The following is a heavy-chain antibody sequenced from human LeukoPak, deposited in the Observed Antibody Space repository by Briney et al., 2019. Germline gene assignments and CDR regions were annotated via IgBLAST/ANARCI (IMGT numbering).Heavy chain of an antibody. Sequence: PGGSLRLSCAVSGFPFSFYEMNWVRQAPGKGLEWVSNIGSSGTTIYYADSVKGRFSIFRDNAKSSLYLQMNSLRVEDTAVYYCALLAVASDFDYWGQGALVTVSS. D-gene: IGHD6-19*01. J-gene: IGHJ4*02. CDR3: ALLAVASDFDY. CDR2: IGSSGTTI. V-gene: IGHV3-48*03. CDR1: GFPFSFYE.